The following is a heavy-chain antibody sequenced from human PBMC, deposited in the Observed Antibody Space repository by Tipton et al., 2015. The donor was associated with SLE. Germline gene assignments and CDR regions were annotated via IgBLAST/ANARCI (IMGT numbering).Heavy chain of an antibody. CDR3: ARTNWELANSFDI. J-gene: IGHJ3*02. CDR2: INPKSGGT. Sequence: QLVQSGAEVKKPGASVKVSCKASGYTFTDYYMHWVRQAPGQGLEWMGWINPKSGGTKYAQQFQGGVTMTRDTSISTAYMELSRLSSDDTAVYYCARTNWELANSFDIWGLGTMLTVSS. V-gene: IGHV1-2*02. D-gene: IGHD7-27*01. CDR1: GYTFTDYY.